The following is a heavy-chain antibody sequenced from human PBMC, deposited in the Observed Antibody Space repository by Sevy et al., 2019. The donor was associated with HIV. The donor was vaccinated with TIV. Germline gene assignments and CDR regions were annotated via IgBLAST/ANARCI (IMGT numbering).Heavy chain of an antibody. Sequence: GGSLRLSCAASEFTFSDYYMNWIRQAPGKGLEWVSHISSNGNTLYYAASVKGRFTSSRDNAKNRLYLQMNSLRAEDTAVYYCATELGADYDRTLAFDIWGQGTMVTVSS. J-gene: IGHJ3*02. CDR3: ATELGADYDRTLAFDI. V-gene: IGHV3-11*01. CDR1: EFTFSDYY. CDR2: ISSNGNTL. D-gene: IGHD4-17*01.